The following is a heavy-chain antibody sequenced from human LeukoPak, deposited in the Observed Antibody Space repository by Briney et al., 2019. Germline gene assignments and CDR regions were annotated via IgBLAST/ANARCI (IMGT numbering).Heavy chain of an antibody. D-gene: IGHD6-19*01. J-gene: IGHJ4*02. CDR3: AKDGAGIIAVAGTYFDY. CDR2: IRYDGSNK. Sequence: GGSLILACAASGFTFSSYGMHWVRQAPGKGLEWVAFIRYDGSNKYYADSVKGRFTISRDNSKNTLYLQMNSLRAEDTAVYYCAKDGAGIIAVAGTYFDYWGQGTLVTVSS. V-gene: IGHV3-30*02. CDR1: GFTFSSYG.